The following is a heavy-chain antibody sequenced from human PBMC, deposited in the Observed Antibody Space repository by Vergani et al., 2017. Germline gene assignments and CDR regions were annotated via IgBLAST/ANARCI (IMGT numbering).Heavy chain of an antibody. Sequence: QVQLVQSGAEVKKPGSSVKVPCKASGGTFSSYTISWVRQAPGQGLEWMGRIIPILGIANYAQKFQGRVTITADKSTSTAYMELSSLRSEDTAVYYCAIALEYSSSWLQDWGQGTLVTVSS. D-gene: IGHD6-6*01. CDR2: IIPILGIA. CDR1: GGTFSSYT. V-gene: IGHV1-69*02. J-gene: IGHJ4*02. CDR3: AIALEYSSSWLQD.